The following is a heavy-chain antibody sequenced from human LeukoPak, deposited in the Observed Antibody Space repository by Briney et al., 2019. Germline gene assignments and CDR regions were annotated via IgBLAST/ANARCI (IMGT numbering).Heavy chain of an antibody. CDR3: ARDNYYDRPYYFDY. Sequence: GGSLRLSCAASGFTFSSYSMNWVRQAPGKGLEWVSSISSSSSYMYYADSVKGRFTISRDNAKNSLYLQMNSLRAEDTAVYYCARDNYYDRPYYFDYWGQGTLVTVSS. V-gene: IGHV3-21*01. D-gene: IGHD3-22*01. CDR2: ISSSSSYM. J-gene: IGHJ4*02. CDR1: GFTFSSYS.